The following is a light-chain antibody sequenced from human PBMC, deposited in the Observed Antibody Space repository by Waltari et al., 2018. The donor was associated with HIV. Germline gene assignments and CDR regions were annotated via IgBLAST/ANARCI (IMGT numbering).Light chain of an antibody. V-gene: IGLV2-11*01. CDR1: STAVGGYHH. CDR3: YSYAGSLL. J-gene: IGLJ2*01. Sequence: QSALTQPRSVSGSPGQSVTISCTGSSTAVGGYHHVSWYQQHPTKAPKLIIYHVSERPSGVPDRFSGSKSGNRASLTISGLQAEDEADYYCYSYAGSLLFGGGTKLTVL. CDR2: HVS.